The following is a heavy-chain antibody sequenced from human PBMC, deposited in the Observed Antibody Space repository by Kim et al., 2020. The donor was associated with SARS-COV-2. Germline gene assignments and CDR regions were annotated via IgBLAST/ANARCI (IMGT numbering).Heavy chain of an antibody. Sequence: ADSVTGRFTISRDNAKNSLYLPMNSLRSEDTAFYYCAKDIDDSLWSVAFDSWRQGTLVTVSS. V-gene: IGHV3-9*01. J-gene: IGHJ4*02. CDR3: AKDIDDSLWSVAFDS. D-gene: IGHD2-8*02.